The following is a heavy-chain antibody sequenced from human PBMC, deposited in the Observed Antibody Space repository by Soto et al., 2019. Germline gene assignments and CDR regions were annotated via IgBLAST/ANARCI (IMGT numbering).Heavy chain of an antibody. D-gene: IGHD4-17*01. CDR1: GYSVTSYW. J-gene: IGHJ5*02. CDR2: IYPGDSDT. Sequence: PGESLKISCKGSGYSVTSYWIGWVRQMPGKGLEWMGIIYPGDSDTRYSPSFQGQVTISADKSISTAYLQWSRLKASDTAMYYCARAMGLRSYWFDPWGQGTLVTVSS. CDR3: ARAMGLRSYWFDP. V-gene: IGHV5-51*01.